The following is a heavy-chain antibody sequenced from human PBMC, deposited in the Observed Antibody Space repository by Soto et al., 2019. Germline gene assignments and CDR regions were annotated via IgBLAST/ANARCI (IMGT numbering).Heavy chain of an antibody. CDR3: ATVPIVGTTPYYFKY. V-gene: IGHV4-39*01. CDR2: IYYSGST. Sequence: QLQLQESGPGLVKPSETLSLTCTVSGGSFDSTGYYWAWVRQPPGKGLEWITYIYYSGSTYYNPSLKSRLSISGDTSRNQFSLRLSSVTAADTAVYYCATVPIVGTTPYYFKYWGQGTLVPVSS. D-gene: IGHD1-1*01. CDR1: GGSFDSTGYY. J-gene: IGHJ4*02.